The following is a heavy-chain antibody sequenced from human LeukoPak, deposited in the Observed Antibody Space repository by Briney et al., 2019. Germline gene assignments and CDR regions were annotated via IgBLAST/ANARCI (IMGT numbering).Heavy chain of an antibody. J-gene: IGHJ3*02. V-gene: IGHV4-34*01. Sequence: SETLSLTCAVYGGSFSGYYWSWIRQPPGKGLEWIGEINHSGSTNYNPSLKSRVTISVDTSKNQFSLKLSSVTAADTAVYYCARGRTWIRLILDAFDIWGQGTMVTVSS. CDR2: INHSGST. CDR3: ARGRTWIRLILDAFDI. CDR1: GGSFSGYY. D-gene: IGHD5-18*01.